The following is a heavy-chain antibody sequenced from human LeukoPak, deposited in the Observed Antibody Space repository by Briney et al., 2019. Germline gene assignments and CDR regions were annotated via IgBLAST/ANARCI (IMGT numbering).Heavy chain of an antibody. J-gene: IGHJ4*02. CDR1: GGSISSSSYY. V-gene: IGHV4-39*07. D-gene: IGHD6-13*01. CDR3: ARDFRIAAAGTFPLDY. Sequence: SETLSLTCTVSGGSISSSSYYWGWIRQPPGKGLEWIGSIYYSGSTYYNPSLKSRVTISVDTSKNQFSLKLSSVTAADTAVYYCARDFRIAAAGTFPLDYWGQGTLVTVSS. CDR2: IYYSGST.